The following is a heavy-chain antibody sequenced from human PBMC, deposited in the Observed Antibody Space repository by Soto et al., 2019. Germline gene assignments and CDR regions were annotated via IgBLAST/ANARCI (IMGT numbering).Heavy chain of an antibody. V-gene: IGHV1-3*01. CDR3: ARDSDPLRFLEWLPSDFAFDI. CDR1: GYTFTIYA. Sequence: ASVKVSCKASGYTFTIYAMHWVRQAPGQRLEWMGWINAGNGNTKYSQKFQGRVTITRDTSASTAYMELSSLRSEDTAVYYCARDSDPLRFLEWLPSDFAFDIWGQGTMVTVSS. J-gene: IGHJ3*02. D-gene: IGHD3-3*01. CDR2: INAGNGNT.